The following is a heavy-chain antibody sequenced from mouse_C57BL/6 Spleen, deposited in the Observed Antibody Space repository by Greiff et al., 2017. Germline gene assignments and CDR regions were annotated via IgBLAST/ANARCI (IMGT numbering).Heavy chain of an antibody. CDR2: ISSGGSYT. Sequence: VQLKESGGDLVKPGGSLKLSCAASGFTFSSYGMSWVRQTPDKRLEWVATISSGGSYTYYPDSVKGRFTISRDNAKNTLYLQRSSLESEDTAMYYCARNYGSSWWDFDVWGTGTTGTVSS. D-gene: IGHD1-1*01. V-gene: IGHV5-6*01. CDR1: GFTFSSYG. J-gene: IGHJ1*03. CDR3: ARNYGSSWWDFDV.